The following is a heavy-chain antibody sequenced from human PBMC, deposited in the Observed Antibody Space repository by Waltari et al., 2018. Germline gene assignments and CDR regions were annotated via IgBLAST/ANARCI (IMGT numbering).Heavy chain of an antibody. CDR3: ARDAPLYTTGWGYDY. V-gene: IGHV3-7*01. J-gene: IGHJ4*02. CDR1: GLSISESW. CDR2: IKEDGSKI. Sequence: PGGSLRLSCEASGLSISESWMSWVRQAPGKGPEWVADIKEDGSKIYYVGSVRGRFTISRDNAKNSLYLQMNSLRVEDTAVYYCARDAPLYTTGWGYDYWGQGILVTVSS. D-gene: IGHD6-19*01.